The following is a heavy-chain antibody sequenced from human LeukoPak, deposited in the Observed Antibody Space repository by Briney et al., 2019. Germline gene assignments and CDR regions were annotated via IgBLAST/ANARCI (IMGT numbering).Heavy chain of an antibody. Sequence: SETLSLTCIVSGGSMSSYYWSWIRQLPGKGLEWIEYMYYSGSTNYNYNPSLKSRVTISVDTSKNQFSLKLSSVTAADTAVYYCARGGTMTTVPLWGQGTLVTVPS. V-gene: IGHV4-59*08. CDR2: MYYSGST. D-gene: IGHD4-17*01. J-gene: IGHJ4*02. CDR3: ARGGTMTTVPL. CDR1: GGSMSSYY.